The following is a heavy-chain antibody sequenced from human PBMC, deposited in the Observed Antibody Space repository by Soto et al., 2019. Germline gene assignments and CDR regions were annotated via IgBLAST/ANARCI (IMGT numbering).Heavy chain of an antibody. D-gene: IGHD6-6*01. CDR2: IYYNGTT. J-gene: IGHJ6*03. Sequence: VQLQESGEGLVKPSETLSLTCTVSGGSVSSYHWTWIRQSPGQGLEWIGYIYYNGTTGYNPSLKSRVTISVSTSKRQFSLRLTSVTAADTAVYYCAREFFWRSSSSPTYYYYLDVWGKGPRSPSP. V-gene: IGHV4-59*02. CDR3: AREFFWRSSSSPTYYYYLDV. CDR1: GGSVSSYH.